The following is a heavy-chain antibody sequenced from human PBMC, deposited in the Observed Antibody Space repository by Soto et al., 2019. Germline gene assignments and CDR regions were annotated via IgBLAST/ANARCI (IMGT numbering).Heavy chain of an antibody. V-gene: IGHV3-30-3*01. CDR2: ISDDGTNK. D-gene: IGHD2-8*01. CDR1: GFTFSDYA. CDR3: PRDYGRALTKGYYFDN. J-gene: IGHJ4*02. Sequence: QVRLVESAGGVVQPGRSLRLSCAASGFTFSDYAIHWVRQAPGKGLEWVALISDDGTNKFYADFVKGRFTISRDNARNTVYLQMTGLRPEDTALYYCPRDYGRALTKGYYFDNWGQGALVTVSS.